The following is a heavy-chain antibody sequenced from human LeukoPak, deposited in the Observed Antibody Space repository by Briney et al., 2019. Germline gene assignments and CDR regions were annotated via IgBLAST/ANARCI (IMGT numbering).Heavy chain of an antibody. CDR2: IEHYGNDK. V-gene: IGHV3-7*05. D-gene: IGHD3-3*01. CDR3: AKVGVAKKPYYFDY. J-gene: IGHJ4*02. Sequence: GGSLRLSCAASGFTFSTYWMTCVRQAPGKGLEWVANIEHYGNDKYYLDSLKGRFTISRDNTRNSLYLQMDSLRAEDTAVYYCAKVGVAKKPYYFDYWGQGTLVTVSS. CDR1: GFTFSTYW.